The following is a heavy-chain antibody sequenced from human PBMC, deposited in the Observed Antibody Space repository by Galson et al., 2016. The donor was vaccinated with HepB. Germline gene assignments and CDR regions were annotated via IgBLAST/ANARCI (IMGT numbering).Heavy chain of an antibody. V-gene: IGHV1-69*13. D-gene: IGHD3-22*01. J-gene: IGHJ6*02. CDR2: IIPTFGAA. CDR3: ARDALGGVSGSRYYYYGMDG. CDR1: GGTFSSYA. Sequence: SVKVSCKASGGTFSSYAFSWVRQAPGQGPEWMGGIIPTFGAANYAQKFQDRVTISADESTSTAYMELSSLRSEDTAVYYCARDALGGVSGSRYYYYGMDGWGQGTTVTVSS.